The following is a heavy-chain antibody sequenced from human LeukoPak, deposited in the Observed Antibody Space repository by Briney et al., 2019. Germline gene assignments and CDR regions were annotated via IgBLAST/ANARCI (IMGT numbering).Heavy chain of an antibody. V-gene: IGHV4-34*01. CDR1: GGSFSGYY. D-gene: IGHD3-3*01. J-gene: IGHJ4*02. CDR2: INHSGST. CDR3: ARGGRDFWSGYPFDY. Sequence: SETLSRTCAVYGGSFSGYYWSWIRQPPGKGLEWIGEINHSGSTNYNPSLKSRVTISVDTSKNQFSLKLSSVTAADTAVYYCARGGRDFWSGYPFDYWGQGTLVTVSS.